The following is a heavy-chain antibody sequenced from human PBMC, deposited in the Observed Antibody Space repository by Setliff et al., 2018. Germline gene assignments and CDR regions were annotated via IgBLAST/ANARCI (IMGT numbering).Heavy chain of an antibody. V-gene: IGHV1-18*01. D-gene: IGHD2-8*01. Sequence: ASVKVSCKASGYTFTSYGISWVRQAPGQGLEWMGWISAYNGNTNYAQEPQGRVTMTTDTSTSTAYMELRSLRSDDTAVYYCARLEYGAYVDYWGQGTLVTVSS. CDR2: ISAYNGNT. CDR1: GYTFTSYG. J-gene: IGHJ4*02. CDR3: ARLEYGAYVDY.